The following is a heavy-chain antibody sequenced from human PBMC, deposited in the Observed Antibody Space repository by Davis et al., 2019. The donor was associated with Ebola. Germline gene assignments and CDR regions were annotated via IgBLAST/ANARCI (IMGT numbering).Heavy chain of an antibody. D-gene: IGHD5-12*01. V-gene: IGHV1-69*05. Sequence: SVKVSCKASVGTFSSYAISWVRQAPGQGLEWMGGIIPIFGTANYAQKFQGRVTMTRDTSTSTVYMELSSLRSEDTAVYYCARDSRYSGYTHWGQGTLVTVSS. CDR2: IIPIFGTA. CDR1: VGTFSSYA. CDR3: ARDSRYSGYTH. J-gene: IGHJ4*02.